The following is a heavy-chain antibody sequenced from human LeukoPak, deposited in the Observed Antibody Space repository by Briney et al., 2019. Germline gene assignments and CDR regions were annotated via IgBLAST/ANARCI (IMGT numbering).Heavy chain of an antibody. D-gene: IGHD6-13*01. Sequence: SETLSLTCAVYGGSFSGYYWNWIRQPPGKGLEWIGEINHSGSTNYNPSLKSRVTMSVDTSKNQFSLNLNSVTAADTAVYYCASGNIVAAVKHWGQGTLVTVSS. V-gene: IGHV4-34*01. CDR2: INHSGST. CDR1: GGSFSGYY. CDR3: ASGNIVAAVKH. J-gene: IGHJ1*01.